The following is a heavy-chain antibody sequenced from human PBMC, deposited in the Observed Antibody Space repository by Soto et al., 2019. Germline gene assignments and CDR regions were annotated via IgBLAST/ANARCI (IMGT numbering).Heavy chain of an antibody. Sequence: QVQLQESGPGLVKPSGTLSLTCAVSGGSLTSNDWWTWVRQPPGKGLEWVGQIHHSGATFYNPSLRTRNTVSINVAANHFSLHLDSVTAADTALYYCARSTGVDAGHYWGQGTMVTVSS. CDR3: ARSTGVDAGHY. D-gene: IGHD3-9*01. CDR2: IHHSGAT. CDR1: GGSLTSNDW. J-gene: IGHJ3*01. V-gene: IGHV4-4*02.